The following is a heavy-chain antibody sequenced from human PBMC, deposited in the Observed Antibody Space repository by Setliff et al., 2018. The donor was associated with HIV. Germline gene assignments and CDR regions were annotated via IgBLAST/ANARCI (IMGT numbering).Heavy chain of an antibody. Sequence: GGSLRLSCAASGFTFSDYYMSWIRQAPGKGLEFISYISSRGSTIYYADSVKGRFTIARDNAKNSLYLQMNSLRAEETAVYYCARLRVVVVPAASWYFDLWGCGTLVTVS. J-gene: IGHJ2*01. D-gene: IGHD2-2*01. CDR1: GFTFSDYY. CDR3: ARLRVVVVPAASWYFDL. CDR2: ISSRGSTI. V-gene: IGHV3-11*04.